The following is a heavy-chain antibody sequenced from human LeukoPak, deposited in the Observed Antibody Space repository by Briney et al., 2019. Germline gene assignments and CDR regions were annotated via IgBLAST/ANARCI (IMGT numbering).Heavy chain of an antibody. CDR2: ISYDGSNK. V-gene: IGHV3-30-3*02. CDR3: AKEGGYPPGFDY. CDR1: GFTFSSYA. D-gene: IGHD6-25*01. Sequence: GGSLRLSCAASGFTFSSYAMHWVRQAPGKGLEWVAVISYDGSNKYYADSVKGRFTISRDNSKNTLYLQMNSLRAEDTAVYYCAKEGGYPPGFDYWGQGTLVTVSS. J-gene: IGHJ4*02.